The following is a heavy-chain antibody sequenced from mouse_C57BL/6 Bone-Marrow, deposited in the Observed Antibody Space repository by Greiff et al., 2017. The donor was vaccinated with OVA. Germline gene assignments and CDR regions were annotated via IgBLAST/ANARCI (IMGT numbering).Heavy chain of an antibody. Sequence: EADGGLVQPKGSLKLSCAASGFSFNTYAMNWVRQAPGKGLEWVARIRSKSNNYATYYADSVKDRFTISRDDSESMLYLQMNNLKTEDTAMYYCVRRHMDYWGQGTSVTVSS. CDR2: IRSKSNNYAT. CDR3: VRRHMDY. V-gene: IGHV10-1*01. J-gene: IGHJ4*01. CDR1: GFSFNTYA.